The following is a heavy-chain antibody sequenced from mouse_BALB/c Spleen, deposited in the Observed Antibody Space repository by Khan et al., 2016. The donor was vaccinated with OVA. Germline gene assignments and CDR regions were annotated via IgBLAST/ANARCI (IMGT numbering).Heavy chain of an antibody. CDR2: IDPSDSET. Sequence: QVQLQQPGAELVKPGAPVKLSCKASGYTFTSYWMNWVKQRPGRGLEWIGRIDPSDSETHYNQKFKDKATLTVDKSSSTAYIQLSSLTSEDSAVYYCARRDSSYAMDYWGPGTSVTVSS. CDR1: GYTFTSYW. V-gene: IGHV1-69*02. D-gene: IGHD1-1*01. CDR3: ARRDSSYAMDY. J-gene: IGHJ4*01.